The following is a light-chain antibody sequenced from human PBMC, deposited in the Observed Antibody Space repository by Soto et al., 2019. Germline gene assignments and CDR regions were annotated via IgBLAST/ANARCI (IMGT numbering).Light chain of an antibody. J-gene: IGLJ2*01. CDR3: AAWDGSLNNVL. Sequence: QSVLTQPPSASGTPGQRVTISCSGSVSSIGTNTVNWYRQLPGTAPKLLTYGNNQRPSGVPDRFPGSKSGTSASLAISGLQSEDEADYYCAAWDGSLNNVLFGGGTKLTVL. CDR1: VSSIGTNT. CDR2: GNN. V-gene: IGLV1-44*01.